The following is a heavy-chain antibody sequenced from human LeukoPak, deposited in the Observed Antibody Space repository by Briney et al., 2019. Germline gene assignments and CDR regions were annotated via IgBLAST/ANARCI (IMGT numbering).Heavy chain of an antibody. Sequence: PGGSLRLSCAASGLTFSDYSMTRVRQAPGKGLFWVSGISAGSGSTYYADSVKGRFTISRDNSRNTLYLQMNSLRAEDTAVYYCAKDAAGPEYWGQGTLDTVSS. V-gene: IGHV3-23*01. CDR3: AKDAAGPEY. J-gene: IGHJ4*02. D-gene: IGHD6-13*01. CDR1: GLTFSDYS. CDR2: ISAGSGST.